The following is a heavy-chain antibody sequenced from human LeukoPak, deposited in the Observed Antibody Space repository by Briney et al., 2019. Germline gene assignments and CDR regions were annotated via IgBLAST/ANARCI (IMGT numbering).Heavy chain of an antibody. CDR1: GYTLTDHY. J-gene: IGHJ5*02. CDR2: LNPKSGGT. D-gene: IGHD2-2*01. CDR3: ARVTANYASWLDP. V-gene: IGHV1-2*02. Sequence: ASVNVSCKASGYTLTDHYIRWVRQAPGQGLEWMGWLNPKSGGTNYAQNFQGRVTMTRDTSINTAYMDLSRLTFDDTAVYYCARVTANYASWLDPWGQGTLVTVSS.